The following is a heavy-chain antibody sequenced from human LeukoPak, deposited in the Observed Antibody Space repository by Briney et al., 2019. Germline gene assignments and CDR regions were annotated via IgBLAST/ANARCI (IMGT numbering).Heavy chain of an antibody. V-gene: IGHV3-48*04. CDR2: ISSSSSTI. D-gene: IGHD1-26*01. Sequence: GGSLRLSCAASGFTFSSYSMNWVRQAPGKGLEWVSYISSSSSTIYYADSVKGRFTISRDNAKNSLYLQMNSLRAEDTAVYYCARDLGRTYYYGMDVWGQGTTVTVSS. CDR1: GFTFSSYS. CDR3: ARDLGRTYYYGMDV. J-gene: IGHJ6*02.